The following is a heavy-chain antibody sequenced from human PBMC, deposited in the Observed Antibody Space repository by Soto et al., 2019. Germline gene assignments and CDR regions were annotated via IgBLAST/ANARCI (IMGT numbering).Heavy chain of an antibody. CDR2: ISYDGSDK. CDR3: AKITMVRGVRLGFRDFDY. CDR1: GFTFSNYA. J-gene: IGHJ4*02. Sequence: QVQLVESGGGVVQPGRSLILSCAASGFTFSNYAMNWVRQAPGKGLEWVALISYDGSDKYYADSVKGRFTISRDNFKNTLYLQMNSLRAEDTAVYYCAKITMVRGVRLGFRDFDYWGQGTLVTVSS. D-gene: IGHD3-10*01. V-gene: IGHV3-30-3*01.